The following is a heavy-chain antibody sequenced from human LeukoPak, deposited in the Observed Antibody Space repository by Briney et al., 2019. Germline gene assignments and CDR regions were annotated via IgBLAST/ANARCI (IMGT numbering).Heavy chain of an antibody. J-gene: IGHJ4*02. CDR3: ARWTTSGWQEPFDY. D-gene: IGHD6-19*01. CDR1: GYIFTGYF. CDR2: INPHSGGT. Sequence: EASVKVSCKASGYIFTGYFIHWVRQASGQGLEWMGRINPHSGGTDYAQEFQDRFTMTRDTSINTAYMELNRLRSDDTAVYFCARWTTSGWQEPFDYWGQGTLVTVSS. V-gene: IGHV1-2*06.